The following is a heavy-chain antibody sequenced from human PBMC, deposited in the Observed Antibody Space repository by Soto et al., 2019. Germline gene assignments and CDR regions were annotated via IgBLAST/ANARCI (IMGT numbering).Heavy chain of an antibody. D-gene: IGHD2-15*01. J-gene: IGHJ5*02. Sequence: QAHLVESGGGVVQPGTSLRLSCAASGVSFNSYDMHWVRQAPGKGPEWVAIISYDGSNTYYSDSVRGRFTISRDNSKDTLYLQMHSRRSEDTAIYYCARISRYCRGGDCHAWGQGTQVTVSS. V-gene: IGHV3-30*03. CDR2: ISYDGSNT. CDR3: ARISRYCRGGDCHA. CDR1: GVSFNSYD.